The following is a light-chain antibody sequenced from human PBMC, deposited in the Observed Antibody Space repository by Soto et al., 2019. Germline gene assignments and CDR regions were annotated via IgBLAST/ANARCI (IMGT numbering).Light chain of an antibody. V-gene: IGKV3-20*01. J-gene: IGKJ1*01. CDR1: QSVTSNY. Sequence: EIVLTQSPGTLSFSPGERSTLSCWASQSVTSNYLAWYQQKPGQAPRLLIYGASRRATGVPDRFIGSGSGTDFTLTISRLEPEDFAVYYCQHYITSLTTFGQGTKVDIK. CDR3: QHYITSLTT. CDR2: GAS.